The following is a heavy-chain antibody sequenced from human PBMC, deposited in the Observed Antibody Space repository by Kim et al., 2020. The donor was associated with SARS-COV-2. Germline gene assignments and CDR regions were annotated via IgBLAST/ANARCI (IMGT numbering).Heavy chain of an antibody. CDR2: GTT. J-gene: IGHJ4*02. Sequence: GTTEYAASVKGRFTISRDDSKSIAYLQMNSLKTEDTAVYYCTRAEYYFDYWGQGTLVTVSS. V-gene: IGHV3-49*02. CDR3: TRAEYYFDY.